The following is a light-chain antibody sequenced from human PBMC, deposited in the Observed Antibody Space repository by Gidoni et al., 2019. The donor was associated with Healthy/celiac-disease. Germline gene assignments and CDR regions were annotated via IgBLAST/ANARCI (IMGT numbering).Light chain of an antibody. V-gene: IGLV2-14*01. CDR2: EVS. CDR3: SSYTSSSTPVL. J-gene: IGLJ2*01. Sequence: QSALTQPASVSGSPGQSITISCTGTSSDVGGYNSVSWYQQHPGKAPKLMIYEVSNRPAGVANLFSGSKSGNTASLTISGLQAEDEADYYCSSYTSSSTPVLCGGGTKLTVL. CDR1: SSDVGGYNS.